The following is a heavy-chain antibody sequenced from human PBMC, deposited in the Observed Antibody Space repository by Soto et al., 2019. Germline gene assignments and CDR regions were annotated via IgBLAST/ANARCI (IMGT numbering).Heavy chain of an antibody. J-gene: IGHJ6*03. Sequence: EVQVLESGGGLVQPGGSLRLSCVASGFTFSTYAMNWVRQAPGKGLEWVSGISGSGSDRYYADSVRCRFTISRDNSNNTLNLQMDSLRAEDTAIYYCTKTPRSYYYYMDVWGKGTTVTVSS. CDR2: ISGSGSDR. CDR1: GFTFSTYA. D-gene: IGHD3-10*01. V-gene: IGHV3-23*01. CDR3: TKTPRSYYYYMDV.